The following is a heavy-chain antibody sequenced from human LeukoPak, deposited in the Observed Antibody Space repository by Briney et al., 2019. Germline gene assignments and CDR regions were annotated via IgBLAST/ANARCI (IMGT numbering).Heavy chain of an antibody. Sequence: ASVKVSCKASGYTFTSYDIHWVRQATGQGLEWMGSMNPNSGNTGYAQKFQGRVTMTRNTSISTAYMELSSLRSEDTAVYYCARVRRYGMDVWGQGTTVTVSS. CDR2: MNPNSGNT. V-gene: IGHV1-8*01. J-gene: IGHJ6*02. CDR3: ARVRRYGMDV. CDR1: GYTFTSYD.